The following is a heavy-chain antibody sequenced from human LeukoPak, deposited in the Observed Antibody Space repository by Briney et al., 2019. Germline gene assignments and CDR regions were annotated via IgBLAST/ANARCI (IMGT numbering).Heavy chain of an antibody. CDR3: ARQGTAAPWDY. CDR2: IYYSGST. Sequence: SETLSLTCTVSGGSISSSSYYWGWIRQPPGKGLEWIGSIYYSGSTYYNPSLKSRVTISVDTSKNQFSLKLSSVTAADTAVYYCARQGTAAPWDYWGQGTLVTVSS. J-gene: IGHJ4*02. V-gene: IGHV4-39*01. CDR1: GGSISSSSYY. D-gene: IGHD2-2*01.